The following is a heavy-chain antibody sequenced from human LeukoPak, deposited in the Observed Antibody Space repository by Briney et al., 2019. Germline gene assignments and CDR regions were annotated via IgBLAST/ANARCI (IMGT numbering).Heavy chain of an antibody. D-gene: IGHD2-2*01. J-gene: IGHJ4*02. CDR1: GFTVSSNY. Sequence: PGGSLRLSCAASGFTVSSNYMSWVRQAPGKGLEWVSVTYSGGSTYYADSVKGRFTISRDNSKNTLYLQMNSLRTEDTAVYYCARDYCSSTSCLFDYWGQGTLVTVSS. CDR2: TYSGGST. V-gene: IGHV3-66*01. CDR3: ARDYCSSTSCLFDY.